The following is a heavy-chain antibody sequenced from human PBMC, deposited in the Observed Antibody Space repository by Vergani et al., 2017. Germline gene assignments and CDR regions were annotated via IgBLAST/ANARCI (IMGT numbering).Heavy chain of an antibody. Sequence: QVQLVESGGGVVQPGRSLRLSCAASGFTFSSYAMHWVRQAPGKGLEWVAVISYDGSNKYYADSVKGRFTISRDNSKNTLYLQMNSLRAEDTVVYYCARDSLAAAGTMGYWGQGTLVTVSS. D-gene: IGHD6-13*01. CDR1: GFTFSSYA. V-gene: IGHV3-30-3*01. J-gene: IGHJ4*02. CDR3: ARDSLAAAGTMGY. CDR2: ISYDGSNK.